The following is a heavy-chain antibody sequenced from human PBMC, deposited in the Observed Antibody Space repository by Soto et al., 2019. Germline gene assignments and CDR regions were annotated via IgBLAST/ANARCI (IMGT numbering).Heavy chain of an antibody. CDR2: TFYSGST. Sequence: SETLSLTCTVPGGSIDSYYWSWIRQPPGKALEWIGYTFYSGSTKYNPSLKSRATISVDTSKTHFSLNLTSVTAADTAVYYCARDKGRYDSGMDVWGQGTTVTVSS. V-gene: IGHV4-59*01. CDR1: GGSIDSYY. CDR3: ARDKGRYDSGMDV. D-gene: IGHD3-9*01. J-gene: IGHJ6*02.